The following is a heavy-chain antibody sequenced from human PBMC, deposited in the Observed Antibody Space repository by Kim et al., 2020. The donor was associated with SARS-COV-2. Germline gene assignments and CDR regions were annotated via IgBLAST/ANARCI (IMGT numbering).Heavy chain of an antibody. CDR2: IYYSGST. V-gene: IGHV4-59*08. CDR3: ARWGAYSRSSELSPYWYFDL. Sequence: ETLSLTCTVSGGSISSYYWSWIRQPPGKGLEWIGYIYYSGSTNYNPSLKSRVTISVDTSKNQFSLKLSSVTAADTAVYYCARWGAYSRSSELSPYWYFDLWGRGTLVTVSS. J-gene: IGHJ2*01. D-gene: IGHD6-6*01. CDR1: GGSISSYY.